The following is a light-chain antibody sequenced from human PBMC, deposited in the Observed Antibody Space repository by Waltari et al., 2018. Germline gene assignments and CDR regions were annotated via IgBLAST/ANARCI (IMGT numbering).Light chain of an antibody. V-gene: IGLV3-27*01. CDR2: KDN. Sequence: SYELTQPPSVSVSPGQTARITCSGDALAKKYGRWFQQKPGQAPVLVIYKDNERPSGSPERVAGSSSGSTVTLTISGAQVEDEADYYCYSAADNNQWVFGGGTKLTVL. CDR3: YSAADNNQWV. CDR1: ALAKKY. J-gene: IGLJ3*02.